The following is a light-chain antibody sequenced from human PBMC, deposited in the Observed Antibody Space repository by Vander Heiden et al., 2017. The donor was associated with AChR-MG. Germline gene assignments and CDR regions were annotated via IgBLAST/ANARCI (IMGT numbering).Light chain of an antibody. J-gene: IGKJ2*01. CDR3: QQRSNWPPYA. V-gene: IGKV3-11*01. CDR1: QSVSSY. CDR2: DAS. Sequence: EIVLTQSPATLSLSPGERATLSCRASQSVSSYLAWYQQKPRQAPRLLIYDASNRSTGIPARFSSSGSGTDFTLTISSLEPEDFAVYYCQQRSNWPPYAFGQGTKLEIK.